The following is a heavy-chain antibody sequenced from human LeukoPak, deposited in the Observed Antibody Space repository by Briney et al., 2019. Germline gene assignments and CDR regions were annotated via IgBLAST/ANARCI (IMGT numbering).Heavy chain of an antibody. V-gene: IGHV4-59*01. CDR2: IYYSGST. Sequence: ASETLSLTCTVSGGSISSYYWSWIRQPPGKGLEWIGYIYYSGSTNYNPSLKSRVTISVDTSKNQFSLKLSSVTAADTAVYYCAGGYSYGSTYYYMDVWGKGTTVTISS. CDR1: GGSISSYY. J-gene: IGHJ6*03. CDR3: AGGYSYGSTYYYMDV. D-gene: IGHD5-18*01.